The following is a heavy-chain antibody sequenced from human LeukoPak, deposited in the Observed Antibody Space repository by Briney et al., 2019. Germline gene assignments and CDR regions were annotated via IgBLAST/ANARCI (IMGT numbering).Heavy chain of an antibody. J-gene: IGHJ4*02. V-gene: IGHV4-30-2*01. CDR2: IYHSGST. CDR1: GGSISSGGYS. Sequence: KSSETLSLTCAVSGGSISSGGYSWSWIRQPPGKGLEWIGYIYHSGSTYYNPSLKSRVTISVDRSKNQFSLKLSSVTAADTAVYYCARDAPPRNRRSYSHRAASYYFDYWGQGTLVTVSS. D-gene: IGHD1-26*01. CDR3: ARDAPPRNRRSYSHRAASYYFDY.